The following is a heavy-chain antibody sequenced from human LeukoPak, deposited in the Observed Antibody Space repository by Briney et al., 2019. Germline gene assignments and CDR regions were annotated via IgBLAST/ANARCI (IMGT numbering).Heavy chain of an antibody. V-gene: IGHV3-73*01. CDR2: IRSKANSYAT. CDR1: GFTFSGSA. D-gene: IGHD1-26*01. Sequence: GGSLRLSXAASGFTFSGSAMHWVRQASGKGLEWVGRIRSKANSYATAYAASVKGRFTISRDDSKNTAYLQMNSLKTEDTAVYYCTRTIMRSLNWFDPWGQGTLVTVSS. CDR3: TRTIMRSLNWFDP. J-gene: IGHJ5*02.